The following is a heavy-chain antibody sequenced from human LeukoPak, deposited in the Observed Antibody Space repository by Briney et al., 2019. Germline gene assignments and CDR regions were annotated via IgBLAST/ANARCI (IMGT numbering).Heavy chain of an antibody. D-gene: IGHD5-12*01. CDR2: ISASGTIT. Sequence: PGGSLRLSCAASGFTFSSYWMSWVRQAPGKGLEWISYISASGTITHYADSVEGRFTISRDNAKNSLYLQMNSLRVEDTALYYCAKDSGSSSGYESWFDPWGQGTLVTVSS. J-gene: IGHJ5*02. V-gene: IGHV3-48*04. CDR1: GFTFSSYW. CDR3: AKDSGSSSGYESWFDP.